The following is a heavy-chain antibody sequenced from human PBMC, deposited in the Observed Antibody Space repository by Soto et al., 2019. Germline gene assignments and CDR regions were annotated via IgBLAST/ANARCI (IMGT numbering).Heavy chain of an antibody. CDR1: GGSISSGGYY. D-gene: IGHD3-9*01. CDR2: IYYSGST. J-gene: IGHJ4*02. CDR3: VSFAERYLDWLPPTAY. V-gene: IGHV4-31*03. Sequence: QVQLQESGPGLVKPSQTLSLTCTVSGGSISSGGYYWSWIRQHPGKGLEWIGYIYYSGSTYYNPSLKSRVTISVDTSKHQFSLKLSSVTAADTAVYYCVSFAERYLDWLPPTAYWGQGTMVTVS.